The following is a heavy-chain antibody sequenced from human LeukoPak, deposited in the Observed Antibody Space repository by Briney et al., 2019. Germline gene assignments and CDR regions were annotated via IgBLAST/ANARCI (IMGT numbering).Heavy chain of an antibody. CDR2: ISYDGKNK. J-gene: IGHJ4*02. V-gene: IGHV3-30*03. CDR3: ARAKRGLTDY. D-gene: IGHD2-8*01. Sequence: PGGSLRLSCAASGFTVGSNYMSWVRQAPGKGLEWVAVISYDGKNKFYADSVTGRFTISRDNSKNTLFLQMSSLRAEDTAVYYCARAKRGLTDYWGQGTLVTVSS. CDR1: GFTVGSNY.